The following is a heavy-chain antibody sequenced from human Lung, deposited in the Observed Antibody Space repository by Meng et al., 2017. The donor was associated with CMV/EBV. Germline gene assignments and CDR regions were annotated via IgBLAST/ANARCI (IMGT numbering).Heavy chain of an antibody. V-gene: IGHV5-51*01. Sequence: EXXKISCKTSGYAFTTYWVGWVRQKPGKGLEWMGIINPADSNTRYSPSFQGQVTISADKSTSTAYLQWSSLRASDTAMYYCVRGTLRFLEWFEGGWFDPWGQGTXVTVSS. CDR1: GYAFTTYW. CDR2: INPADSNT. J-gene: IGHJ5*02. D-gene: IGHD3-3*01. CDR3: VRGTLRFLEWFEGGWFDP.